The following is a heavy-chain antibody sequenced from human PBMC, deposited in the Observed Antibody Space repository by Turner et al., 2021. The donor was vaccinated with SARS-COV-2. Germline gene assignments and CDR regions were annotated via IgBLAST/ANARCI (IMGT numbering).Heavy chain of an antibody. V-gene: IGHV3-53*04. Sequence: EVQLVESGGGLVQPGGVLGLPCAVSGFTVSNNYMSWVRQAPGKGLEWVSVIYSGGNTFYADSVKGRFTISRDSSKNTLDLQMNSLRPEDTAVYYCARKNYGADRDYWGQGTLVTVSS. CDR3: ARKNYGADRDY. J-gene: IGHJ4*02. CDR1: GFTVSNNY. D-gene: IGHD4-17*01. CDR2: IYSGGNT.